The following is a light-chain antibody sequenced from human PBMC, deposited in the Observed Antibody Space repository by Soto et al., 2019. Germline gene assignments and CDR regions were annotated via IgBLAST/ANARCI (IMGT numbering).Light chain of an antibody. CDR1: QSVSRSY. J-gene: IGKJ5*01. Sequence: IVLTQSPCTLSLSPGERATLSCRASQSVSRSYLAWYQQKPGQAPRLFIYGASTTATDVPPRFSGSGSGTEFTLTISNLQSEDFAVYYCQQYNDWPRTFGQGTRLEIK. CDR2: GAS. V-gene: IGKV3-15*01. CDR3: QQYNDWPRT.